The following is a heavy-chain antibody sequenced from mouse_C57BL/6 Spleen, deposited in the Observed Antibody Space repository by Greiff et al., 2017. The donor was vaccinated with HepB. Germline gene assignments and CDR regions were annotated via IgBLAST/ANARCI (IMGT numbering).Heavy chain of an antibody. D-gene: IGHD2-5*01. CDR3: AGSYSNWVDY. Sequence: VQLHQPGAELVKPGASVKLSCKASGYTFTSYWMQWVKQRPGQGLEWIGEIDPSDSYTNSNQKFKCKTTLTVDTSSSTAYLQLSSLTSEDSAVYYCAGSYSNWVDYWGQGTSVSVSS. J-gene: IGHJ4*01. CDR1: GYTFTSYW. CDR2: IDPSDSYT. V-gene: IGHV1-50*01.